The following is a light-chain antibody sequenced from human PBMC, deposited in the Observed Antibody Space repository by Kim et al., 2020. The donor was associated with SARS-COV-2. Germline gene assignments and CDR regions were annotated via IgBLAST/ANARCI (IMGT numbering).Light chain of an antibody. J-gene: IGKJ2*01. V-gene: IGKV3-20*01. Sequence: EIVLTQSPGTLSLSPGERATLSCRASQSVGSNYLAWYQQKPGQAPRLLIYGASNRATGIPDRFGGSGSGTDFTLTSGRLEPEDFAVYYCQEYTSSPPYTFGQGTKLEI. CDR2: GAS. CDR3: QEYTSSPPYT. CDR1: QSVGSNY.